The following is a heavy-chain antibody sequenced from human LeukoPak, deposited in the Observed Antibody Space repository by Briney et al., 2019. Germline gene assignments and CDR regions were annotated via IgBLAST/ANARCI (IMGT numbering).Heavy chain of an antibody. CDR1: GYSISSGYY. J-gene: IGHJ5*02. CDR3: AREATSGYSSGGNWFDP. CDR2: IYHSGST. Sequence: SETLSLTCTVSGYSISSGYYWGWIRQPPGKGLEWIGSIYHSGSTYDNPSLKSRVTISVDTSKNQFSLKLSSVTAADTGVYYCAREATSGYSSGGNWFDPWGQGTLVTVSS. D-gene: IGHD6-19*01. V-gene: IGHV4-38-2*02.